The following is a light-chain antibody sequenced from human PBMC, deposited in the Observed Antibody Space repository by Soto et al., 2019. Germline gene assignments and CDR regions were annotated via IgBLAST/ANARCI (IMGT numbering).Light chain of an antibody. CDR2: DVY. CDR3: SSYTTSSSYV. Sequence: QSFLTQPASVSGSPGQSITISCTGTSSDVGGFNYVSWYQQHPGKAPKLLIFDVYSRPSGISNRFSGSKSGNTASLTISVLQAEDEADYYCSSYTTSSSYVFGAGTKVTVL. V-gene: IGLV2-14*01. J-gene: IGLJ1*01. CDR1: SSDVGGFNY.